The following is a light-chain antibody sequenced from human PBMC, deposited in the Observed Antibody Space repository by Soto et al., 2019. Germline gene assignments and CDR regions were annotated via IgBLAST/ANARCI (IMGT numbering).Light chain of an antibody. Sequence: QSVLTQPASVSGSPGQSITISCTGTSSDVGGYNYVSWYQQHPDKAPKLMIYEVSNRPSGVSNRFSGSKSGNTASLTISGLQSEDEGNYYCSSYAGSNIDVFGTGTKLTVL. CDR3: SSYAGSNIDV. J-gene: IGLJ1*01. CDR1: SSDVGGYNY. V-gene: IGLV2-14*01. CDR2: EVS.